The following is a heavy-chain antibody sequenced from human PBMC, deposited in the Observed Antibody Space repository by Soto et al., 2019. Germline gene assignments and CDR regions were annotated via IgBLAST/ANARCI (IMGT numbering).Heavy chain of an antibody. CDR3: TSFFQPRGRLCYY. Sequence: EVQLVESGGGFVESGGSLRLSCAASGFSFKDAWMTWVRQAPGKGLEWGGRIKSSTDGGTADYGATRKGRFTMSRDDSKDTLYLHMGGLKKEDTGVYYCTSFFQPRGRLCYYWGPGTQVNVSA. D-gene: IGHD3-16*01. V-gene: IGHV3-15*07. CDR1: GFSFKDAW. J-gene: IGHJ4*02. CDR2: IKSSTDGGTA.